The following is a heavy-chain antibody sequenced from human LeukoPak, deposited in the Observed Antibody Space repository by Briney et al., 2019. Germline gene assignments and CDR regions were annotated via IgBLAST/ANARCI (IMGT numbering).Heavy chain of an antibody. V-gene: IGHV1-69*13. CDR1: GYTFTSHG. J-gene: IGHJ4*02. CDR2: IIPIFGTA. CDR3: ARVAAGRSNIDY. D-gene: IGHD6-13*01. Sequence: SVKVSCKASGYTFTSHGISWVRQAPGQGLEWMGGIIPIFGTANYAQKFQGRVTITADESTSTAYMELSSLRSEDTAVYYCARVAAGRSNIDYWGQGTLVTVSS.